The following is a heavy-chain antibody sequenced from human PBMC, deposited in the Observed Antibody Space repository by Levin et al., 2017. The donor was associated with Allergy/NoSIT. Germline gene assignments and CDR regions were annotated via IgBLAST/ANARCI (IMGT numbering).Heavy chain of an antibody. Sequence: GESLKISCAASGFTFSSYGMHWVRQAPGKGLEWVAVIWYDGSNKYYADSVKGRFTISRDNSKNTLYLQMNSLRAEDTAVYYCARGGTYYYGSERGYFDYWGQGTLVTVSS. CDR2: IWYDGSNK. J-gene: IGHJ4*02. CDR1: GFTFSSYG. V-gene: IGHV3-33*01. CDR3: ARGGTYYYGSERGYFDY. D-gene: IGHD3-10*01.